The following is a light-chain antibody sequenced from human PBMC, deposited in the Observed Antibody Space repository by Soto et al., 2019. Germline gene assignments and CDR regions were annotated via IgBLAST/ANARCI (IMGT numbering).Light chain of an antibody. V-gene: IGKV1-13*02. CDR1: QDISTS. CDR3: QQFQSYPLT. J-gene: IGKJ4*01. CDR2: DAS. Sequence: ILLIQAPASLFASVGDRVTIPCRASQDISTSLAWYQQKPGKAPKLLIYDASTLESGVPSRFSGSGSGTDFTLTISSLQPEDFATYFCQQFQSYPLTFGGGTKV.